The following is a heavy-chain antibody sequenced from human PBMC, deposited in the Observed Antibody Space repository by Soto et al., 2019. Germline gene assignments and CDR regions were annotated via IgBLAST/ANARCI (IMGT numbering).Heavy chain of an antibody. J-gene: IGHJ4*02. Sequence: QVQLQESGPGLVKPSETLSLTCIVSGGSISNYYWSWIRQPPGKGLEWIGYIYYSGSTNDNPSLTSRVTISVDTSKNQFSLKLSSVTASDTAVYYCARHRYSYGVYYFDYWGQGTLVTVSS. CDR3: ARHRYSYGVYYFDY. CDR1: GGSISNYY. V-gene: IGHV4-59*08. CDR2: IYYSGST. D-gene: IGHD5-18*01.